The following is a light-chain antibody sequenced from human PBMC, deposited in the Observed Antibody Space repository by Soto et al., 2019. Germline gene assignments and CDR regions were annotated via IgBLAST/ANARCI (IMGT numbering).Light chain of an antibody. CDR3: QQYNNWPPIT. V-gene: IGKV3-15*01. CDR1: QSVSSK. J-gene: IGKJ5*01. Sequence: ETLMTQSPATLSVSPGERATLSCRASQSVSSKLACYQQKPGQAPRLLIYGASTRATGVPARFSGSGPGTEFTLTISSLQSEDFAVYYCQQYNNWPPITFGQGTRLEIK. CDR2: GAS.